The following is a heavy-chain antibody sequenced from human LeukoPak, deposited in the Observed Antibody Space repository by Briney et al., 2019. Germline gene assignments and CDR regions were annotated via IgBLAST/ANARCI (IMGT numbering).Heavy chain of an antibody. V-gene: IGHV1-18*04. D-gene: IGHD3-10*01. CDR1: GYTFTGYY. CDR3: AFSPPVLLWFGAPLDV. J-gene: IGHJ6*04. CDR2: ISAYNGNT. Sequence: ASVKVSCKASGYTFTGYYMHWVRQAPGQGLEWMGWISAYNGNTNYAQKFQGRVTITADESTSTAYMELSSLRSEDTAVYYCAFSPPVLLWFGAPLDVWGKGTTVTISS.